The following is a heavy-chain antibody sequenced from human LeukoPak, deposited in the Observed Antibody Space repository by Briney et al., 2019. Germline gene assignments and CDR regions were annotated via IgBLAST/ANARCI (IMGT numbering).Heavy chain of an antibody. CDR1: GFTFSSYS. CDR3: ARALMPKSGSYYRPFDY. J-gene: IGHJ4*02. CDR2: ISSSSSYI. D-gene: IGHD1-26*01. Sequence: GGSLRLSCAASGFTFSSYSMNWVRRAPGKGLEWVSSISSSSSYIYYADSVKGRFTISRDNAKNSLYLQMNSLRAEDTAVYYCARALMPKSGSYYRPFDYWGQGTLVTVSS. V-gene: IGHV3-21*01.